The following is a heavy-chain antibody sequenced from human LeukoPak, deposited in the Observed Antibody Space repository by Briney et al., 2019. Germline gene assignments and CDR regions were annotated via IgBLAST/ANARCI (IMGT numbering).Heavy chain of an antibody. D-gene: IGHD3-22*01. J-gene: IGHJ2*01. V-gene: IGHV3-7*01. CDR3: VRGEYYYDSSGRGFDL. Sequence: PGGSLRLSCAAPGFSFSSNWMGWVRQAPGKGLEWVAHIKRDGSQKYYLDSVKGRFTISRDNSKNTLYLQMNSLRAEDTAVYYCVRGEYYYDSSGRGFDLWGRGTLVTVSS. CDR1: GFSFSSNW. CDR2: IKRDGSQK.